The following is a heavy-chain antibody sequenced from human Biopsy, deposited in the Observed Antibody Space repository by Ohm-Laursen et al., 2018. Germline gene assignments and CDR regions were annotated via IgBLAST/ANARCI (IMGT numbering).Heavy chain of an antibody. J-gene: IGHJ4*02. CDR1: GFIFSHYY. CDR3: ARSVGIMAAPIDY. CDR2: INSVGTI. V-gene: IGHV3-11*01. Sequence: GSLRLSCAASGFIFSHYYMSWIRQAPGKGLEWVSNINSVGTIYYADSVRGRFTISRDNAKNSLYLQMNSLRVEDTAVYYCARSVGIMAAPIDYWGQGTLVTVSS. D-gene: IGHD3-16*01.